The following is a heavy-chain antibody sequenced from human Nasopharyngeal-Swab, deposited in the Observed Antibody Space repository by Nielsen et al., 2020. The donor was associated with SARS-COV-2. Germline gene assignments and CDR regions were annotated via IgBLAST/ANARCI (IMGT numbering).Heavy chain of an antibody. CDR3: ATTQLERAAMTFVDY. J-gene: IGHJ4*02. CDR2: MNPNSGNT. Sequence: ASAKVSCKASGYTFTSYDINWVRQATGQGLEWMGWMNPNSGNTGYAQKFQGRVTMTRNHYIRTAYMELSNLRSEDRAVYYCATTQLERAAMTFVDYWGQGTLVTVSS. CDR1: GYTFTSYD. V-gene: IGHV1-8*01. D-gene: IGHD2-2*01.